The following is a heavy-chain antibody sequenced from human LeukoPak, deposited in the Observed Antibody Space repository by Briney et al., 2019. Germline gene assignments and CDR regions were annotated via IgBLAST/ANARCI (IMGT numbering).Heavy chain of an antibody. CDR3: ARIDLLAGTDY. V-gene: IGHV3-21*01. Sequence: GGSLRLSCAASGFTFSSYSMNWVRQAPGEGLEWVSSISSSSSYIYYADSVKGRFTISRDNAKNSLYLQMNSLRAEDTAVYYCARIDLLAGTDYWGQGTLVTVSS. D-gene: IGHD6-19*01. J-gene: IGHJ4*02. CDR1: GFTFSSYS. CDR2: ISSSSSYI.